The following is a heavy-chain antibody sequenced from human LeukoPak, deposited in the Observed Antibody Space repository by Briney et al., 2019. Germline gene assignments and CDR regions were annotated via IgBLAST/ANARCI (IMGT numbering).Heavy chain of an antibody. CDR3: ATLWFGELRPFDY. V-gene: IGHV3-21*01. CDR2: ISSSSSYI. D-gene: IGHD3-10*01. Sequence: GGSLRLSCAASGFTFSSYSMNWVRQAPGKGLEWVSSISSSSSYIYYADSVKGRFTISRDNAKNSLYLQMNSLRAEDTAVYYCATLWFGELRPFDYWGQGTLVTVSS. J-gene: IGHJ4*02. CDR1: GFTFSSYS.